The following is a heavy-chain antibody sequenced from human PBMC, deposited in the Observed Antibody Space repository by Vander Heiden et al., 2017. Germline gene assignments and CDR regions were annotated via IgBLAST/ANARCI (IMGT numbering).Heavy chain of an antibody. V-gene: IGHV3-30-3*01. CDR1: GFTFSSYS. J-gene: IGHJ5*02. D-gene: IGHD3-3*01. CDR2: ISYDGSNK. Sequence: QVHLVESGGGVVQPGRSLRLACAASGFTFSSYSMHWVRQAPGKGLEWVAVISYDGSNKYYADSVKGRFTISRDNSKNTLYLQMNSLRAEETAVYYCARDPSTRHCGVVTNWFDPWGQGTLVTVSS. CDR3: ARDPSTRHCGVVTNWFDP.